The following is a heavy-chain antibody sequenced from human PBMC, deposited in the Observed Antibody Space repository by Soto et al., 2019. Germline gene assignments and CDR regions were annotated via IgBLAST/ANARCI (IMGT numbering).Heavy chain of an antibody. J-gene: IGHJ6*02. CDR1: GGSFSGYY. CDR3: ASAGAMVRGIGYYYYYGMDV. Sequence: PSETLSLTCAVYGGSFSGYYWSWIRQPPGKGLEWIGEINHSGSTNYNPSLKSRVTISVDTSKNQFSLKLSSVTAADTAVYYCASAGAMVRGIGYYYYYGMDVWGQGTTVTVSS. V-gene: IGHV4-34*01. CDR2: INHSGST. D-gene: IGHD3-10*01.